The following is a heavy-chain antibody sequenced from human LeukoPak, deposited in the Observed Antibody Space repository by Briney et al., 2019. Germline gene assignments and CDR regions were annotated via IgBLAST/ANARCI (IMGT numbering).Heavy chain of an antibody. CDR3: AREGAYSGYDSFAFDY. Sequence: GGSLRLSCAASGFTFSIYSMNWVRQAPGKGREWVSSISSSNSYIYYADSVKGRFTISRDNAKNSLYLQMNSLRAEDTAVYYCAREGAYSGYDSFAFDYWGQGTLVTVSS. D-gene: IGHD5-12*01. J-gene: IGHJ4*02. CDR1: GFTFSIYS. CDR2: ISSSNSYI. V-gene: IGHV3-21*01.